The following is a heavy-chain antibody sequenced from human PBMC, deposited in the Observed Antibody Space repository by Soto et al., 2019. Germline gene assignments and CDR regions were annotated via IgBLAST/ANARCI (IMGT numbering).Heavy chain of an antibody. V-gene: IGHV4-39*07. J-gene: IGHJ5*02. CDR2: GHHSGKT. CDR1: GGSISNNDYH. D-gene: IGHD2-2*01. Sequence: SETLSLTCTVSGGSISNNDYHWGWIRQPPGKGLEWIGTGHHSGKTYYNPSLKSRVTMSVDRSKNQFSLKLTSVTAADTAVYYCARALCGPAGHINWFDPWGQGTLVTVS. CDR3: ARALCGPAGHINWFDP.